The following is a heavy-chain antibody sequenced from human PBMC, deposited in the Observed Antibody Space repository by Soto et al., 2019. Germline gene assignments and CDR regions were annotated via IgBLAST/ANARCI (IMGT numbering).Heavy chain of an antibody. CDR1: GGTFSSYT. Sequence: QVQLVQSGAEVKKPGSSVKVSCKASGGTFSSYTIRWVRQAPGQGIEWMGRIIPILGRANYAQKFQGTVTMTADKSTSTAYMELGSLRSDDTAEYYCATIAGRLSAYDARPYSYYVMDVWGEGTTVTVAS. V-gene: IGHV1-69*02. CDR2: IIPILGRA. CDR3: ATIAGRLSAYDARPYSYYVMDV. D-gene: IGHD2-21*01. J-gene: IGHJ6*04.